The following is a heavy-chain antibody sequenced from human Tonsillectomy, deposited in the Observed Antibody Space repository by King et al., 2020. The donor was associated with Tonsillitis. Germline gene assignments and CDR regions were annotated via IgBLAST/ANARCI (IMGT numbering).Heavy chain of an antibody. CDR1: GVTFNNYA. J-gene: IGHJ4*02. CDR2: ISGGGGSI. D-gene: IGHD6-13*01. CDR3: AKDFWYSNLYYFVN. Sequence: VQLVESGGGLGQPGGSLRLSCAASGVTFNNYAMSWVRQAPGKGLEWGSGISGGGGSIYYADPVKGRFTISRDNSKNTVYLQMNSLRAEDTAVYYCAKDFWYSNLYYFVNWGQGTLVTVSS. V-gene: IGHV3-23*04.